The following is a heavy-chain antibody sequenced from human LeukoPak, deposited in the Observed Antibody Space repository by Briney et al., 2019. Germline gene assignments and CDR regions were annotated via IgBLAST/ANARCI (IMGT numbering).Heavy chain of an antibody. CDR1: GDSFSSSLYY. V-gene: IGHV4-39*01. CDR2: IYRSGST. J-gene: IGHJ6*02. D-gene: IGHD7-27*01. CDR3: ARHGEKCHYYYGLDV. Sequence: PSETLSLTCTVSGDSFSSSLYYWGWIRQPPGKGLEWIGSIYRSGSTKYNPSLKSRVTISVDTSKSQFSLKVTSVTAADTAVYSCARHGEKCHYYYGLDVWGQGTTVTVSS.